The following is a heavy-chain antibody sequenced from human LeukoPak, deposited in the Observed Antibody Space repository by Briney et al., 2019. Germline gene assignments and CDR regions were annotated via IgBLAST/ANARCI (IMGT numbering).Heavy chain of an antibody. CDR1: GFTFSNYW. J-gene: IGHJ4*02. CDR2: INSDGSST. V-gene: IGHV3-74*01. Sequence: GGSLRLSCADSGFTFSNYWMHWVRQAPGKGLVWVSRINSDGSSTSYADSVKGRFTISRDNAKNTLYLQMNSLRAEDTAVYYCARDHCGGDCYPDYWGQGTLVTVSS. D-gene: IGHD2-21*02. CDR3: ARDHCGGDCYPDY.